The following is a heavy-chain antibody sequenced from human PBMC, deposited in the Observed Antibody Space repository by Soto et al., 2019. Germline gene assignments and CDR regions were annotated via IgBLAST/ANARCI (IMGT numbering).Heavy chain of an antibody. V-gene: IGHV1-69*13. J-gene: IGHJ6*02. CDR3: ARSDRVATVKGYYYGMDV. D-gene: IGHD5-12*01. Sequence: SVKVSCKASGGTFSSYAITWVRQAPGQGLEWMGGTIPIFGTANYALKLQGRVTIAADESTSTAYMELSSLRSEDTAVYYCARSDRVATVKGYYYGMDVWGQGTTVTVSS. CDR1: GGTFSSYA. CDR2: TIPIFGTA.